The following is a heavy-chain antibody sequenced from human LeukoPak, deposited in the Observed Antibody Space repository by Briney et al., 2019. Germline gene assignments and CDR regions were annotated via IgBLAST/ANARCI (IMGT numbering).Heavy chain of an antibody. D-gene: IGHD2-2*01. CDR3: ARQDPAAKDAFDI. Sequence: GEPLKISCKGSGYSFTSYWIGWVRQMPGKGLEWMGIIYPGDSDTRYSPSFQSQVTISADKSISTAYLQWSSLKASDTAMYYCARQDPAAKDAFDIWGQGTMVTVSS. CDR2: IYPGDSDT. CDR1: GYSFTSYW. J-gene: IGHJ3*02. V-gene: IGHV5-51*01.